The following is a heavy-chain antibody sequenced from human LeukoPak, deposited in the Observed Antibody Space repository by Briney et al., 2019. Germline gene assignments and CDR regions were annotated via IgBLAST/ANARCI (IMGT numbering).Heavy chain of an antibody. Sequence: ASVKASCKASGYTFTVYYMHWVRQATGQGPEWMGWINPNSGGTNYAQKFQGRVTMTRDTSISTAYLELSRLRSDGTAVYYCARDLKMVAVAAPDYWGQGTLVTVSS. D-gene: IGHD6-19*01. CDR1: GYTFTVYY. CDR2: INPNSGGT. CDR3: ARDLKMVAVAAPDY. V-gene: IGHV1-2*02. J-gene: IGHJ4*02.